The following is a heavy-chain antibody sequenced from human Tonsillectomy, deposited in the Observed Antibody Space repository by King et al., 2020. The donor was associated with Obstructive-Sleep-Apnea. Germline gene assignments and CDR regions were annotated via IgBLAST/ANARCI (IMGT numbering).Heavy chain of an antibody. Sequence: VQLVESGGGLVKPGGSLRLSCAASGFTFRRYSMNWVRQAPGKGLEWVSSISSSSHSIYYADSLKGRITISRDNAKSSLYLQMNSLRAEDTAVYYCARDLLEDTARYFYGMDVWGQGTTVTVSS. CDR2: ISSSSHSI. CDR1: GFTFRRYS. D-gene: IGHD5-18*01. V-gene: IGHV3-21*01. J-gene: IGHJ6*02. CDR3: ARDLLEDTARYFYGMDV.